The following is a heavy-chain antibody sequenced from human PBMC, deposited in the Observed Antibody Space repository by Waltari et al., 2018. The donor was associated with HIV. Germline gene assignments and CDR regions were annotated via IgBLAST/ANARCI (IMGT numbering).Heavy chain of an antibody. V-gene: IGHV3-33*01. CDR3: ARDGRDCGGDCYLDY. CDR1: GFTFSSYG. D-gene: IGHD2-21*02. Sequence: QVQLVESGGGVVQPGRSLRLSCAASGFTFSSYGMHWVRRAPGKGLEWVAVIWYDGINKYYADSVKGRFTISRDNSKNTLYLQMNSLRAEDTAVYYCARDGRDCGGDCYLDYWGQGTLVTVSS. CDR2: IWYDGINK. J-gene: IGHJ4*02.